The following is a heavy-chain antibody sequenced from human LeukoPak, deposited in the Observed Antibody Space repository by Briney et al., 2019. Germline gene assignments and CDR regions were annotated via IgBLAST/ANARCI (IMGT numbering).Heavy chain of an antibody. D-gene: IGHD3-10*01. V-gene: IGHV4-4*07. Sequence: SDTLSLTCTVSGGSISSYYWSWLRQPAGKGLEWIGRIYTSGSTNYNPSLKSRVTMSVDTSKNQFSLKLSSVTAADTAVYYCARDRSGVPYYYGSGASKRSYYYYYMDVWGKGTTVTISS. CDR1: GGSISSYY. CDR3: ARDRSGVPYYYGSGASKRSYYYYYMDV. J-gene: IGHJ6*03. CDR2: IYTSGST.